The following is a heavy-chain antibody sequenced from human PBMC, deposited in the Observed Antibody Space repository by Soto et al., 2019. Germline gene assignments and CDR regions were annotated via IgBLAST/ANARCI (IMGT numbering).Heavy chain of an antibody. Sequence: GGSLRLSCVGSGFMFSSYAMGWVCQPPGKGLQWVSTISISGGSTYYADSVKSRFTVSRDNAKNTLYLQMNSLRAEDTAIYFCANLDSWSPRTMDVWGKGTKV. D-gene: IGHD3-3*01. CDR1: GFMFSSYA. CDR2: ISISGGST. V-gene: IGHV3-23*01. J-gene: IGHJ6*03. CDR3: ANLDSWSPRTMDV.